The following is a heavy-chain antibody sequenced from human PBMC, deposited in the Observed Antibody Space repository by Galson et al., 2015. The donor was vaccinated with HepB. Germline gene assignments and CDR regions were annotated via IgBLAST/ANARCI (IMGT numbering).Heavy chain of an antibody. V-gene: IGHV3-30*18. CDR2: ISYDGSNK. CDR1: GFTFSSYG. Sequence: SLRLSCAASGFTFSSYGMHWVRQAPGKGLEWVAVISYDGSNKYYADSVKGRFTISRDNSKNTLYLQMNSLRAEDTAVYYCAKDGLVGYYDSSGYYGHWGQGTLVTVSS. D-gene: IGHD3-22*01. CDR3: AKDGLVGYYDSSGYYGH. J-gene: IGHJ4*02.